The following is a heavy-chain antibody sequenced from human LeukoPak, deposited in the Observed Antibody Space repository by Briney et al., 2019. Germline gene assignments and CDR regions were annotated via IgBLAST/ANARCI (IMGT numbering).Heavy chain of an antibody. CDR2: ITGSGTYI. CDR3: AREDDFSSGMDV. V-gene: IGHV3-21*06. J-gene: IGHJ6*02. D-gene: IGHD1-1*01. Sequence: PGGSLRLSCAASGFTFSSYAMSWVRQAPGKGLEWVSSITGSGTYIYYIDSVKGRFTISRDNAKSSLYLQMNSLRPEDTAVYYCAREDDFSSGMDVWGQGTTVTVSS. CDR1: GFTFSSYA.